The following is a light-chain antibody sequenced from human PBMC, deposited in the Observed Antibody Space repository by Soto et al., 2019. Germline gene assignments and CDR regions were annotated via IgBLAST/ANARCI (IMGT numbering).Light chain of an antibody. CDR1: QSLSSK. Sequence: EIVLTQSPVTLSLSPGERATLFCWASQSLSSKLAWYQQKPGQAPRLLIYYASTLASGIPARFSGSGSGTDFTLTISRLQPDDFAVYYCQQYSSSGTFGQGTKVDIK. CDR3: QQYSSSGT. V-gene: IGKV3-20*01. J-gene: IGKJ1*01. CDR2: YAS.